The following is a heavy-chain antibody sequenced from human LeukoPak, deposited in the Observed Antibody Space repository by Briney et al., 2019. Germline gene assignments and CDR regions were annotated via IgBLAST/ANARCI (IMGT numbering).Heavy chain of an antibody. J-gene: IGHJ2*01. V-gene: IGHV4-34*01. CDR2: INHSGST. Sequence: SETLSLTCAVYGGSFSGYYWSWIRQPPGKGLEWIGEINHSGSTNYNPSLKSRVTISVDTSKNQFSLKLSSVTAADTAVYYCARGSGYYDSSGYYYVHWYFDLWGRGTLVTVSS. CDR1: GGSFSGYY. D-gene: IGHD3-22*01. CDR3: ARGSGYYDSSGYYYVHWYFDL.